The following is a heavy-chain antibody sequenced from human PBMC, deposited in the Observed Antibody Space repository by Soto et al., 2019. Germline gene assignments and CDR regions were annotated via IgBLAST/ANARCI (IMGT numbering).Heavy chain of an antibody. D-gene: IGHD6-13*01. CDR3: ARGRHGAAGLHDAFDI. Sequence: SETLSLTCAVYGGSFSGYCWSWIRQPPGKGLEWIGEINHSGSTNYNPSLKSRVTISVDTSKNQFSLKLSSVTAADTAVYYCARGRHGAAGLHDAFDIWGQGTMVTVSS. V-gene: IGHV4-34*01. CDR2: INHSGST. J-gene: IGHJ3*02. CDR1: GGSFSGYC.